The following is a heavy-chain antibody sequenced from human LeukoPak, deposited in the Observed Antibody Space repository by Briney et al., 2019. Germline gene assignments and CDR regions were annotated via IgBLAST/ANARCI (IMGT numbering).Heavy chain of an antibody. D-gene: IGHD3-10*01. CDR1: GFTFSSYA. CDR2: ISGSGGNT. Sequence: PGGALRLSCAASGFTFSSYAMSWVRQAPGKGLEWVSAISGSGGNTYYADSVKGRFTISRDKSKNTLYLQMNSLRAEDTTVYYCAKDPRELWFGEDYWGQGTLVTVSS. CDR3: AKDPRELWFGEDY. J-gene: IGHJ4*02. V-gene: IGHV3-23*01.